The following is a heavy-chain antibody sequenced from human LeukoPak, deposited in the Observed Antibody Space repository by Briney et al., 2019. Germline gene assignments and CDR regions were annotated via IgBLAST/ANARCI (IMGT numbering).Heavy chain of an antibody. Sequence: GGSLRLSCAASGFTFSSYAMSWVRQAPGKGLDWVSAISGSGGSTHYADSVKGRFTISRDNSKDTLSLHMASLTTEDTAVYYCARETATGVTSSWYYDCWGQGTLVTVSS. CDR3: ARETATGVTSSWYYDC. D-gene: IGHD6-13*01. V-gene: IGHV3-23*01. J-gene: IGHJ4*02. CDR1: GFTFSSYA. CDR2: ISGSGGST.